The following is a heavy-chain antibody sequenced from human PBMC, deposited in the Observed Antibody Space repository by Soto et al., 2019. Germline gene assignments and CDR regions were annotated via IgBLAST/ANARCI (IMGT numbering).Heavy chain of an antibody. CDR2: ISAYNGNT. Sequence: ASVKVSCKASGYTFTSYGISWVRQAPGQGLEWMGWISAYNGNTNYAQKLQGRVTMTTDTSTSTAYMELRSLRSDDTAVYYCARDIVVVPAANNWFDPWGQGTLVTV. CDR1: GYTFTSYG. J-gene: IGHJ5*02. D-gene: IGHD2-2*01. CDR3: ARDIVVVPAANNWFDP. V-gene: IGHV1-18*01.